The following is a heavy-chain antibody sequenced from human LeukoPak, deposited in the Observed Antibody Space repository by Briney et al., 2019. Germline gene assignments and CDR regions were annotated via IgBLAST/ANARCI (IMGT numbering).Heavy chain of an antibody. V-gene: IGHV3-21*01. J-gene: IGHJ6*03. D-gene: IGHD2-2*01. CDR1: GFTVSSNY. Sequence: GGSLRLSCAASGFTVSSNYMNWVRQAPGKGLEWVSSISSSSSYIYYADSVKGRFTISRDNAKNSLYLQMNSLRAEDTAVYYCARGGYCSSTSCYPYYYYYMDVRGKGTTVTVSS. CDR2: ISSSSSYI. CDR3: ARGGYCSSTSCYPYYYYYMDV.